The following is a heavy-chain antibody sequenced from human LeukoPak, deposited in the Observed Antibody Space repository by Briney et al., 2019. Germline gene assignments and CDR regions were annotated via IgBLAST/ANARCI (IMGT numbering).Heavy chain of an antibody. V-gene: IGHV3-7*01. CDR2: IKQDGSEK. CDR1: GFTFSSYW. Sequence: PGVSLRLSCAAAGFTFSSYWMSWVRQAPGKGLEWVANIKQDGSEKYYVDSVKGRFTISRDNAKNSLYLQMNSLRAEDTAVYYSASGDTYGFDYRGQGTLVTVSS. J-gene: IGHJ4*02. CDR3: ASGDTYGFDY. D-gene: IGHD4-17*01.